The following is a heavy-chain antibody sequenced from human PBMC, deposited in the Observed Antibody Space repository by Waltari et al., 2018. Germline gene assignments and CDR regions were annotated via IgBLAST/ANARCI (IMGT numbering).Heavy chain of an antibody. V-gene: IGHV3-48*03. CDR2: ISNSGSTT. CDR1: GFRFSNYE. J-gene: IGHJ6*03. CDR3: ARPSTEYYYYYYYMDV. Sequence: EVQVVESGGGWVRPGGSLGLSWVAAGFRFSNYEMNWVRQAPGKGLEWVSYISNSGSTTYYADSVKGRFTISRDNAKNSMYLEMDSLRAEDTAVYYCARPSTEYYYYYYYMDVWGKGTTVTVS.